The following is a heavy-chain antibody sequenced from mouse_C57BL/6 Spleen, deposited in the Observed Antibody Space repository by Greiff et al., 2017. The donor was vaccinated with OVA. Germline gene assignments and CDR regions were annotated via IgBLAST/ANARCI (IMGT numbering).Heavy chain of an antibody. CDR1: GFTFSSYA. J-gene: IGHJ3*01. CDR3: TSHRNWDGAY. D-gene: IGHD4-1*01. V-gene: IGHV5-9-1*02. Sequence: EVQRVESGEGLVKPGGSLKLSCAASGFTFSSYAMSWVRQTPEKRLEWVAYISSGGDYIYYADTVKGRFTISRDNARNSLYLQMSSLKSEDTAMYYCTSHRNWDGAYWGQGTLVTVSA. CDR2: ISSGGDYI.